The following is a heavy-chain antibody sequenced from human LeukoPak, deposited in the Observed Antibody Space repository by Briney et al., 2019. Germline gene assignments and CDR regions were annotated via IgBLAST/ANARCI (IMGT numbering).Heavy chain of an antibody. Sequence: GGSLRLSCAVSGLTISRYWMHWVRQAPGKGLVSVSSIKSDGSITTYADSVKGRFTISRDNAKNTLYLQMSSLRDEDTAVYYCARDPWDDVSGFSGDYWGQGTLVTVSS. CDR3: ARDPWDDVSGFSGDY. J-gene: IGHJ4*02. CDR1: GLTISRYW. V-gene: IGHV3-74*01. D-gene: IGHD3-22*01. CDR2: IKSDGSIT.